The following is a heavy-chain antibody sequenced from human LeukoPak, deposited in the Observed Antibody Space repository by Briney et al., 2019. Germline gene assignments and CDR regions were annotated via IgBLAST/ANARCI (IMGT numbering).Heavy chain of an antibody. Sequence: PGGSLSLFCAASGFTFSSCEMNWVSRAPRKGLEWVSYISGSGSTIYYADSVKGRFTFSRDNAKNSLYLQMNSLRVEDTAVYYCARQDAYSYGFRAIDYWGQGTLVTVSS. D-gene: IGHD5-18*01. V-gene: IGHV3-48*03. CDR1: GFTFSSCE. CDR2: ISGSGSTI. CDR3: ARQDAYSYGFRAIDY. J-gene: IGHJ4*02.